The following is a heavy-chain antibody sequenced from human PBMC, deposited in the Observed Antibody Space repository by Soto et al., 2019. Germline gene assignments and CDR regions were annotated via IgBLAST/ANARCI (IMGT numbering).Heavy chain of an antibody. CDR1: GYTFTHYD. J-gene: IGHJ4*02. CDR2: MNPNTGNT. Sequence: ASVKVSCKASGYTFTHYDINWVRQATGQGLEWMGWMNPNTGNTGFAQKFQDRVTMTEDTSTDTAYMELSSLRSEDTAVYYCAITQQLVSACYFDYWGQGTLVTVSS. CDR3: AITQQLVSACYFDY. D-gene: IGHD6-13*01. V-gene: IGHV1-8*01.